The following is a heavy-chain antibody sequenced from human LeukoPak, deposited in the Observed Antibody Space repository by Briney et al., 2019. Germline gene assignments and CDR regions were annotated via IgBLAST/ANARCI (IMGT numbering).Heavy chain of an antibody. CDR1: GYTFTSYD. CDR2: MNPNSGNT. V-gene: IGHV1-8*01. D-gene: IGHD2-15*01. Sequence: ASVKVSCKASGYTFTSYDINRVRQATGQGLEWMGWMNPNSGNTGYAQNFQGRVTMTRNTSISTAYMELSSLTSEDSAVYYCARRLGVAGTTLHYWGQGTLVTVSS. J-gene: IGHJ4*02. CDR3: ARRLGVAGTTLHY.